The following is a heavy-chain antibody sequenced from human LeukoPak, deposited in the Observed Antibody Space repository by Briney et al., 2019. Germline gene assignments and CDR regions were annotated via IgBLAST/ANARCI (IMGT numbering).Heavy chain of an antibody. CDR2: ISSSSGYI. CDR3: AREDDYVWGSYRAFDY. D-gene: IGHD3-16*02. V-gene: IGHV3-21*01. Sequence: GGSLRLSCAASGFTLSSYSMNWVRQAPGKGLEWVSSISSSSGYIYYADSVKGRFTISRDNAKNSLYLQMNSLRAEDTAVYYCAREDDYVWGSYRAFDYWGQGTLVTVSS. J-gene: IGHJ4*02. CDR1: GFTLSSYS.